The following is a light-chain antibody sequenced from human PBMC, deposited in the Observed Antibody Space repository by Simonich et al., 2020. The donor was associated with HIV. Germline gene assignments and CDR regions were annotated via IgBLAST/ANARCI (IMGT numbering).Light chain of an antibody. Sequence: EIVMKQSPATLSVSPGERVPPSGRASQSVRRNLARYQQKPGQAPRLLIYGASTRATGIPARFSGSGSGTEFTLTINSMQSEDFAVYYCQQYNNWPLFFGQGTKLEIK. J-gene: IGKJ2*01. CDR3: QQYNNWPLF. CDR1: QSVRRN. CDR2: GAS. V-gene: IGKV3-15*01.